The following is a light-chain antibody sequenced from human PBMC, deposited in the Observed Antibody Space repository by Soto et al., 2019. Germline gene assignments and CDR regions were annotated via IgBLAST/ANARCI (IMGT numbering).Light chain of an antibody. V-gene: IGLV1-44*01. Sequence: QSALTQPPSASGTPGQRVTISCSGSSSNIGSNTVNWYQQLPGTAPKLLIYSNNQRPSGVPDRFSGSKSGTSASLAISGLQSEDEADYYCAAWDDSLNGWFGTGTKVTVL. CDR3: AAWDDSLNGW. J-gene: IGLJ1*01. CDR1: SSNIGSNT. CDR2: SNN.